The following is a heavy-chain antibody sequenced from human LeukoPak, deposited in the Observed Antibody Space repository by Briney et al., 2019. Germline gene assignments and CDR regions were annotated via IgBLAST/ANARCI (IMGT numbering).Heavy chain of an antibody. CDR2: IYYSGST. Sequence: KPSETLSLTCTVSGGSVSSGSYYWSWIRQPPGKGLEWIGYIYYSGSTYYNPSLKSRVTISVDTSKNQFSLKLSSVTAADTAVYYCARSPSLYFDYWGQGTLVTVSS. V-gene: IGHV4-30-4*08. CDR3: ARSPSLYFDY. J-gene: IGHJ4*02. CDR1: GGSVSSGSYY.